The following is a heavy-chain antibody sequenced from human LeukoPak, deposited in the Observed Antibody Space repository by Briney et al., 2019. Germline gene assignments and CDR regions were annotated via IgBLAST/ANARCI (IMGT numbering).Heavy chain of an antibody. CDR3: AKDHTPIPTSIYFDY. CDR2: ISGSGSTI. J-gene: IGHJ4*02. V-gene: IGHV3-11*04. Sequence: GGSLRLSCAASGFTFSDYYMNWIRQAPGKGLEWVSYISGSGSTIYYADSVKGRFTISRDNAKNSLDLQMNSLRAEDTAVYYCAKDHTPIPTSIYFDYWGQGTLVTVSS. CDR1: GFTFSDYY. D-gene: IGHD3-9*01.